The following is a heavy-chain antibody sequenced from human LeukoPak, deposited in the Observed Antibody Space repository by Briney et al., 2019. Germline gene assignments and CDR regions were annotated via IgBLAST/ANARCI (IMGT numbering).Heavy chain of an antibody. CDR3: ARDDYDFWSGQGASWYFDL. CDR2: IIPIFGTA. CDR1: GGTFSSYA. J-gene: IGHJ2*01. D-gene: IGHD3-3*01. Sequence: GASVKVSCKASGGTFSSYAISWVRQAPGQGLEWMGGIIPIFGTANYAQKFQGRVTITADESTSTAYMELSSLRSEDTAVYYCARDDYDFWSGQGASWYFDLWGRGTLVTVSS. V-gene: IGHV1-69*13.